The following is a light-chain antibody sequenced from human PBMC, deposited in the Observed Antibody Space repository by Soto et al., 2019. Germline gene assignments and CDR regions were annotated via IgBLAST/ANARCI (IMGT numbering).Light chain of an antibody. CDR1: QSVSSSF. CDR2: RAS. CDR3: QQYESSPLT. V-gene: IGKV3-20*01. Sequence: EIVLTQSPDTLSLSPGESATLSCRASQSVSSSFLAWYHQKPGQAPRLLIYRASSRATGIPDRFTGSGSGTDFTLTIRRLEPEDFAVYYCQQYESSPLTFGGGTKVEIK. J-gene: IGKJ4*01.